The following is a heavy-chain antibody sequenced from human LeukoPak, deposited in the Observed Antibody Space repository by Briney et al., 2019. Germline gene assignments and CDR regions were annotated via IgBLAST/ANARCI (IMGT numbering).Heavy chain of an antibody. CDR2: LSSSSSYI. CDR1: GFTLCTYS. J-gene: IGHJ4*02. V-gene: IGHV3-21*01. D-gene: IGHD1-26*01. Sequence: GGSLRLSCAGSGFTLCTYSMNWVPQAPGQGLEWVSSLSSSSSYIYCAASLKGRFTISRDNAKNSLYLQMNNLRAEDTAVYYCARVLKARELLGADFDYWGQGTLVTVSS. CDR3: ARVLKARELLGADFDY.